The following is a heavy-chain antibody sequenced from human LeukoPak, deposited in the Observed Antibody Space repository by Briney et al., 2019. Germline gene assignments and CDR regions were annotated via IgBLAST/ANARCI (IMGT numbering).Heavy chain of an antibody. V-gene: IGHV1-3*01. CDR2: INAGNGDT. J-gene: IGHJ4*02. D-gene: IGHD2-21*01. CDR3: ARDDCGDTCYPGGY. Sequence: ASVKVSCKASRYTFTKYVLHWVRQALGQRPEWMGWINAGNGDTKYSQNFQDRVTITRDTSANTAYMELSSLTSEDTALYYCARDDCGDTCYPGGYWGQGTRVTVSS. CDR1: RYTFTKYV.